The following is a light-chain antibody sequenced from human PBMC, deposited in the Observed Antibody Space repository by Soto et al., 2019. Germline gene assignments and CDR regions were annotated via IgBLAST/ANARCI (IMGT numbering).Light chain of an antibody. J-gene: IGKJ4*01. V-gene: IGKV3-20*01. CDR2: RAS. CDR1: QRVSSGF. CDR3: QQYESSPLT. Sequence: EIVLTQSPDTLSLSPGERATLSCRASQRVSSGFLAWYQQKPGQAPSLLIYRASTRATGIPDRFTGSGSGTDFPLTISRLEPEDFAVYYCQQYESSPLTFGGGTKVEIK.